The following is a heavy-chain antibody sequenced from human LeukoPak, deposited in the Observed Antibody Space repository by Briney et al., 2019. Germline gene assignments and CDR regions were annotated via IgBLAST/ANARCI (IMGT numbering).Heavy chain of an antibody. CDR1: GFYFGGHA. Sequence: GGSLRLSCVASGFYFGGHAMHWLRRAPGKGLEWVAYITYGSDTIFYADSVKGRFTVSRDNAKNSLYLQMDSLGAEDTAVYYCARYHLGSYFRDPFDHWGQGTLVTVSS. CDR2: ITYGSDTI. CDR3: ARYHLGSYFRDPFDH. D-gene: IGHD3-10*01. V-gene: IGHV3-48*04. J-gene: IGHJ4*02.